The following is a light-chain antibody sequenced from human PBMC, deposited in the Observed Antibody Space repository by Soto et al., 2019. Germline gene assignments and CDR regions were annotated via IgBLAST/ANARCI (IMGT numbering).Light chain of an antibody. V-gene: IGLV2-14*03. CDR3: SSYTSSSTHVV. CDR1: SSDVGAYNY. J-gene: IGLJ2*01. CDR2: DVT. Sequence: QSALTQPASVSGSPGQSITISCTGTSSDVGAYNYVSWYQHHPGKAPKLMIYDVTNRPSGVSNRFSGSKSGNTASLTISGLQAEDEADYYCSSYTSSSTHVVFGGGTKVTVL.